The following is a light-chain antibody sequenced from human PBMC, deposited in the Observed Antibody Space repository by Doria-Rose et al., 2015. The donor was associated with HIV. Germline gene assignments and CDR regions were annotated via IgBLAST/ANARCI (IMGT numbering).Light chain of an antibody. V-gene: IGLV3-25*01. CDR3: QSADSSGTYV. Sequence: SYELMQPPSVSVSPGQTARITCSGDALPKQYAYWYQQKPGQAPVLVIYKDSERPSGIPERFSGFSSGTTVTLTISGVQAEDEADYYCQSADSSGTYVFGTGTKVTVL. CDR2: KDS. CDR1: ALPKQY. J-gene: IGLJ1*01.